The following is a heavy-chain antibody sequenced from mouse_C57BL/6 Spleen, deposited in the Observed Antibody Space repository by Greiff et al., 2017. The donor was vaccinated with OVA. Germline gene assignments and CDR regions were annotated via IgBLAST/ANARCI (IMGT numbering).Heavy chain of an antibody. CDR1: GYTFTSYW. D-gene: IGHD2-5*01. J-gene: IGHJ3*01. CDR2: IDPSDSYT. Sequence: QVQLQQSGAELVKPGASVKLSCKASGYTFTSYWMQWVKQRPGQGLEWIGEIDPSDSYTNYNQKFKGKATLTVDTSSSTAYMQLSSLTSEDSAVYYCARDSNLFAYWGQGTLVTVSA. V-gene: IGHV1-50*01. CDR3: ARDSNLFAY.